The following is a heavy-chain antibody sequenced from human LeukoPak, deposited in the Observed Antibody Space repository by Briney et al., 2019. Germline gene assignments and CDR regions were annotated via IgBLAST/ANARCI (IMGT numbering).Heavy chain of an antibody. D-gene: IGHD3-16*01. Sequence: SETLSLTCAVYGGSFSGYYWSWIRAPPGKGLEWIGEINHSGSTNYNPSLKSRVTISVDTSKNQFSLKLSSVTAADTAVYYCASPEAGPLGDYWGQGTLVTVSS. CDR3: ASPEAGPLGDY. J-gene: IGHJ4*02. V-gene: IGHV4-34*01. CDR2: INHSGST. CDR1: GGSFSGYY.